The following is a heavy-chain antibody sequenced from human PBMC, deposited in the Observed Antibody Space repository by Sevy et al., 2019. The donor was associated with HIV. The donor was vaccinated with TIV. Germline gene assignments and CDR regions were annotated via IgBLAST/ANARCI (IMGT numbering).Heavy chain of an antibody. D-gene: IGHD6-19*01. Sequence: GGSLRLSCAASGFTVSSNYMSWVRQAPGKGLEWVSVIYSGGSTYYADSVKGRFTISRDNSKNKLYLQMNSLRAEDTAVYYCASRIAVDTGYDYWGQGTLVTVSS. J-gene: IGHJ4*02. CDR3: ASRIAVDTGYDY. CDR2: IYSGGST. V-gene: IGHV3-53*01. CDR1: GFTVSSNY.